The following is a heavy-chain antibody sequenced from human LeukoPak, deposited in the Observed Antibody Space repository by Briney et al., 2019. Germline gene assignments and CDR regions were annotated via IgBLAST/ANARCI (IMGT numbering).Heavy chain of an antibody. CDR1: GFNFGDYG. CDR3: SRDPHDDSAYDY. V-gene: IGHV3-49*04. J-gene: IGHJ4*02. D-gene: IGHD3-22*01. Sequence: GRSLRLSCTTSGFNFGDYGMNWVRQAPGKGLEWVGFIRNLVRGATPDYAASVKGRFTISRDDSKGIVYLQMNYLITEDTAVYYCSRDPHDDSAYDYWGQGTLVIVSS. CDR2: IRNLVRGATP.